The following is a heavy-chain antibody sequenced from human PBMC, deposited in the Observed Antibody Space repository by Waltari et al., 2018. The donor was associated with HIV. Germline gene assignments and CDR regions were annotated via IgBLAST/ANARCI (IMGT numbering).Heavy chain of an antibody. J-gene: IGHJ5*02. CDR1: GASISSYY. CDR2: TFYSGST. Sequence: QVQLQASGPGLVKPSETLSLTCTVSGASISSYYWTWIRQPPGKGLDWIGYTFYSGSTNYNPPLKSRVTISVDTAKNQLTRKLTSVTAADTAVYYCARGANWFDPWGQGTLVTVSS. V-gene: IGHV4-59*01. CDR3: ARGANWFDP.